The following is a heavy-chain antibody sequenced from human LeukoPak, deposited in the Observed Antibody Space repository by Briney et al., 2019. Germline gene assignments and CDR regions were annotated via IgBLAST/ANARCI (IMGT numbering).Heavy chain of an antibody. CDR2: IDWDDDK. Sequence: SGPALVHPTPPLTLTCTFSGFSLGTSGMWGSWSRQPPGKALEWLALIDWDDDKYYRTSLKTRLTISKDTSKNQVVLTMTNLGPVDTDTYYCARGPYCGGDCAIDYWGQGTLVTVSS. D-gene: IGHD2-21*02. J-gene: IGHJ4*02. CDR1: GFSLGTSGMW. CDR3: ARGPYCGGDCAIDY. V-gene: IGHV2-70*01.